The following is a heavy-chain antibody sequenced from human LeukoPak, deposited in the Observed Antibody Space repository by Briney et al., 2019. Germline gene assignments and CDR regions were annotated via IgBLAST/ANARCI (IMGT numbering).Heavy chain of an antibody. CDR1: GFRFDDYG. V-gene: IGHV3-20*04. D-gene: IGHD2-2*01. Sequence: GGSLRLSCAASGFRFDDYGMSWVRHVPGKGLEWVSGTNWDGASTGYADSVKGRFTISRDNVKNFLYLQMNSLRVEDTALYFCGRVYCSTTSCYDYYDYYMDVWDKGTTVTVSS. CDR2: TNWDGAST. CDR3: GRVYCSTTSCYDYYDYYMDV. J-gene: IGHJ6*03.